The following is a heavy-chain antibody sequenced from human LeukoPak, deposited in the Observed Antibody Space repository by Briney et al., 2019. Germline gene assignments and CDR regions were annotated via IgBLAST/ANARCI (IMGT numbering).Heavy chain of an antibody. V-gene: IGHV4-4*07. CDR3: ARGLTNTLDYDILTGYKPANWFDP. Sequence: SETLSLTCTVSGGSISSYYWSWIRQPAGKGLEWIGRIYTSGSTNYNPSLKSRVTMSVDTSKNQFSLKLSSVTAADTAVYYCARGLTNTLDYDILTGYKPANWFDPWGQGTLVTVSS. J-gene: IGHJ5*02. CDR2: IYTSGST. CDR1: GGSISSYY. D-gene: IGHD3-9*01.